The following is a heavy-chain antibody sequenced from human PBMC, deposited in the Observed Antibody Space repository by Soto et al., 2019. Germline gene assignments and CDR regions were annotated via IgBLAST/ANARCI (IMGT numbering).Heavy chain of an antibody. V-gene: IGHV4-30-4*01. J-gene: IGHJ6*02. CDR3: AIQRGYCISTSCLTRDYYYGMDV. Sequence: PSETLSLTCTVSGGSISSGDYYWSWIRQPPGKGLEWIGYIYYSGSTYYNPSLKSRVTISVDTSKNQFSLKLSSVTAADTAVYYCAIQRGYCISTSCLTRDYYYGMDVWGQGTTVTVSS. CDR2: IYYSGST. CDR1: GGSISSGDYY. D-gene: IGHD2-2*01.